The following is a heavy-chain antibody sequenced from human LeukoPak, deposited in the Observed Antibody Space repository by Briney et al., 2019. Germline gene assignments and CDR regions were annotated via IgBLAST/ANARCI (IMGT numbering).Heavy chain of an antibody. CDR3: ARCPFSGCRRGFDY. CDR1: GYTFTGSY. D-gene: IGHD3-10*01. CDR2: INPNSGGT. Sequence: ASVKVSCKASGYTFTGSYMHWVRQAPGQGLEWMGRINPNSGGTNYAQKFQGRVTMTRDTSISTAYMELSSLRSEDTAVYYCARCPFSGCRRGFDYWGQGTLVTVSS. J-gene: IGHJ4*02. V-gene: IGHV1-2*06.